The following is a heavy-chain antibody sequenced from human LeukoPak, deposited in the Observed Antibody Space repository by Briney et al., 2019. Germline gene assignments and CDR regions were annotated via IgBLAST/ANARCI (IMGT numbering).Heavy chain of an antibody. CDR3: ARTSYDTGGYFED. CDR1: GFTFSSFE. CDR2: ISSSGSIV. D-gene: IGHD3-22*01. J-gene: IGHJ4*02. V-gene: IGHV3-48*03. Sequence: GGSLRLSCAASGFTFSSFEMNWVRQGPGKGLEWVSYISSSGSIVYYADSVKGRFTISRDNAKNSLYLQMNSLRAEDTAVYYCARTSYDTGGYFEDWGQGTLVTVSS.